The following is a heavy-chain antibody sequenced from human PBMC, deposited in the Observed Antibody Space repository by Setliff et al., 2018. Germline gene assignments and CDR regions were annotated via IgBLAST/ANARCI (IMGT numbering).Heavy chain of an antibody. J-gene: IGHJ5*02. CDR2: IYHSGST. V-gene: IGHV4-39*01. CDR1: GGSISSGSYY. Sequence: SETLSLTCTVSGGSISSGSYYWSWIRQPAGKGLEWIGSIYHSGSTYYNPSLKSRATISVDTSKNQFSLKLSSVTAADTAVYYCARQVSWFDPWGQGTLVTVSS. CDR3: ARQVSWFDP.